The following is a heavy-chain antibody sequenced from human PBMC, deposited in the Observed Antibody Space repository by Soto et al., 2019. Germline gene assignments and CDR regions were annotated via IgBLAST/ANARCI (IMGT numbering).Heavy chain of an antibody. V-gene: IGHV1-69*02. CDR2: IISVLGIA. J-gene: IGHJ5*02. CDR1: GGTFSSYT. Sequence: QVQLVQSGAEVKKPGSSVKVSCKASGGTFSSYTISWVRQAPGQGLEWMGRIISVLGIANYAQKFQGRVTITADKSTSTAYMELSSLRSEDTAVYYCAKARPIYDIVTGYVDGCFDPWGQGTLVTVSS. CDR3: AKARPIYDIVTGYVDGCFDP. D-gene: IGHD3-9*01.